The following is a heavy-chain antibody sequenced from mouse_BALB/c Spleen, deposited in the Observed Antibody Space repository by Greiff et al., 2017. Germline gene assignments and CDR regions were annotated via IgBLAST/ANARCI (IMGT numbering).Heavy chain of an antibody. V-gene: IGHV5-6-3*01. CDR1: GFTFSSYG. CDR3: ARGLYYYGSSSHYFDY. Sequence: EVMLVESGGGLVQPGGSLKLSCAASGFTFSSYGMSWVRQTPDKRLELVATINSNGGSTYYPDSVKGRFTISRDNAKNTLYLQMSSLKSEDTAMYYCARGLYYYGSSSHYFDYWGQGTTLTVSS. CDR2: INSNGGST. D-gene: IGHD1-1*01. J-gene: IGHJ2*01.